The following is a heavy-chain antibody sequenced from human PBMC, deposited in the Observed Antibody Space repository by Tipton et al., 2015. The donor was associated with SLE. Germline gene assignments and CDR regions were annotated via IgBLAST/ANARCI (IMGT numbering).Heavy chain of an antibody. CDR1: GGTFSSYG. CDR3: ARDSGSIVGAPRRGNWFDP. Sequence: QLVQSGAEVKKPGSSVKVSCKASGGTFSSYGISWIRQPPGKGLEWIGEINHSGSTNYNPSLKSRVTISVDTSKNQFSLKLSSVPAADPAVYYCARDSGSIVGAPRRGNWFDPWGQGTLVTVSS. D-gene: IGHD1-26*01. J-gene: IGHJ5*02. V-gene: IGHV4-34*01. CDR2: INHSGST.